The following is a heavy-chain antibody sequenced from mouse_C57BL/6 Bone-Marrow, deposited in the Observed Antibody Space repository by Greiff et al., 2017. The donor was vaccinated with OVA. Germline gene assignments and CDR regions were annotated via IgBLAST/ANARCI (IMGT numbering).Heavy chain of an antibody. Sequence: EVQLVESGGGLVKPGGSLKLSCAASGFTFSSYAMSWVRQTPEKRLEWVATISDGGSYTYYPDNVKGRFTISRDNAKNNLYLQMSHLKSEDTAMYYCARGNYPPRFAYWGQGTLVTVSA. J-gene: IGHJ3*01. CDR1: GFTFSSYA. V-gene: IGHV5-4*01. D-gene: IGHD2-1*01. CDR2: ISDGGSYT. CDR3: ARGNYPPRFAY.